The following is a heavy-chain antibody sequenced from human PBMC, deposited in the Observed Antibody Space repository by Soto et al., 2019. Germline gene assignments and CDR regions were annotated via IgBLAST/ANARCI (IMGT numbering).Heavy chain of an antibody. CDR3: AGDPDSHYNDSHASSYP. J-gene: IGHJ5*02. V-gene: IGHV1-24*01. D-gene: IGHD3-22*01. CDR2: FDPEDGET. Sequence: GASVKVSCKVSGYTLTELSMHWVRQAPGKGLEWMGGFDPEDGETIYAQKFQGRVTITADKFTGTAYMELTRLRSDDTAVYYCAGDPDSHYNDSHASSYPWGQGTLVTVSS. CDR1: GYTLTELS.